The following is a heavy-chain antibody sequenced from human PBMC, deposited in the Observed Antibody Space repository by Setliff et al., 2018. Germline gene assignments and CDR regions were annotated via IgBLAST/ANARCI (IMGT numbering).Heavy chain of an antibody. CDR1: GYIFAGYY. Sequence: ASVKVSCKASGYIFAGYYMHWVRQTPGQGLEWMGWINPISGGANYAQKFQGRVTLTRDTSISTAYMDLRSLSSDDTAVYYCSRLVRFCTRTACQRLSGGEFWGQGTLVTVSS. J-gene: IGHJ4*02. V-gene: IGHV1-2*02. CDR2: INPISGGA. D-gene: IGHD2-8*01. CDR3: SRLVRFCTRTACQRLSGGEF.